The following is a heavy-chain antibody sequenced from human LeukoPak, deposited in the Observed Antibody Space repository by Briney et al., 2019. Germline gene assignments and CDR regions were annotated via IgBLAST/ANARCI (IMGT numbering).Heavy chain of an antibody. CDR2: IRYDGSNK. V-gene: IGHV3-30*02. D-gene: IGHD6-13*01. CDR1: GFTFSSYG. Sequence: PGGSLSLSCAASGFTFSSYGMHWVRQAPGKGLEWVAFIRYDGSNKYYADSVKGRFTISRDNSKNTLYLQMNSLRAEDTAVYYCAKFGRYSSSWFDYWGQGTLVTVSS. CDR3: AKFGRYSSSWFDY. J-gene: IGHJ4*02.